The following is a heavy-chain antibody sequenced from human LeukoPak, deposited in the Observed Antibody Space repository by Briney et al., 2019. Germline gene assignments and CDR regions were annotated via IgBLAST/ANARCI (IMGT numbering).Heavy chain of an antibody. Sequence: GGSLRLSCTASGFIFSGSAMHWVRQASGKGLGWVGRIRSKANSYATAYAASVKGRFTISRDDSKNTAYLQMNSLKTEDTAVYYCTSGSDYGDYYDYWGQGTLVTVSS. CDR1: GFIFSGSA. CDR3: TSGSDYGDYYDY. CDR2: IRSKANSYAT. J-gene: IGHJ4*02. D-gene: IGHD4-17*01. V-gene: IGHV3-73*01.